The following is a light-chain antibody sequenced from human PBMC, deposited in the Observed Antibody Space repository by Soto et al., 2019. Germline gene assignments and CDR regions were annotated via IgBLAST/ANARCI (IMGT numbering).Light chain of an antibody. Sequence: EIVLTQSPGSLSLSPGERATLSARSSQSVSSNYLAWYQQKPGQAPRLLIYGASSRATGIPDRFSGSGSGTDFTLTISRLEPEDFAVYYCQQYGSSPQTFGQGTKVDIK. CDR3: QQYGSSPQT. J-gene: IGKJ1*01. CDR1: QSVSSNY. V-gene: IGKV3-20*01. CDR2: GAS.